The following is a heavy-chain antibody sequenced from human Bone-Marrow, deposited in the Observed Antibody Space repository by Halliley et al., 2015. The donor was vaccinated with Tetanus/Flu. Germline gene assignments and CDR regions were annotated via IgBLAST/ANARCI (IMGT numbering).Heavy chain of an antibody. CDR1: GASISSNNW. V-gene: IGHV4-4*01. CDR3: ARLSASGPSFDS. J-gene: IGHJ4*02. Sequence: TLSLTCAVSGASISSNNWWIWVRQPPGKGLEWIGEIYHSGRTNYTPSLRSRISVSLDKSKIQFSLKLTSVTAADTAVYFCARLSASGPSFDSWAQGILVPVSS. CDR2: IYHSGRT.